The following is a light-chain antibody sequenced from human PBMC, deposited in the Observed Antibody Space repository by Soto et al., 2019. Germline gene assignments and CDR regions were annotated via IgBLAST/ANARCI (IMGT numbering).Light chain of an antibody. CDR1: SSNIGAGYD. V-gene: IGLV1-40*01. J-gene: IGLJ2*01. Sequence: QSVLTQPPSVSGAPGQRVTISFTGSSSNIGAGYDVHWYQQLPGTAPKLLIYGNSNRPSGVPDRFSGSKSGTAASLASTGRQAEDEADYYGQSYDSSLRGSRVFGGGTKVTVL. CDR2: GNS. CDR3: QSYDSSLRGSRV.